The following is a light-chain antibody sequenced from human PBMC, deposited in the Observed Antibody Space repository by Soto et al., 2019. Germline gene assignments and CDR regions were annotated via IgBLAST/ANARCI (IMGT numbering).Light chain of an antibody. CDR2: DAS. Sequence: DIQMTQSPSSLSASVGDRVTITCQASQDISNYLNWYQQKPGKAPKLPIYDASNLETGVPSRFSGSGSGTDFTFTISSLQPEGIATYYCQQYDNLPTLTFGGGTKVEIK. CDR1: QDISNY. J-gene: IGKJ4*01. V-gene: IGKV1-33*01. CDR3: QQYDNLPTLT.